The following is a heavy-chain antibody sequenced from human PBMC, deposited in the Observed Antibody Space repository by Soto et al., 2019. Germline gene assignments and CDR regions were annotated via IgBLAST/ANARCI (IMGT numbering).Heavy chain of an antibody. V-gene: IGHV3-30*03. CDR3: ARDLTFRLRGPIGY. CDR2: ISYDGSNK. D-gene: IGHD1-26*01. J-gene: IGHJ4*02. CDR1: GFTFSSYG. Sequence: QVQLVESGGGVVQPGRSLRLSCAASGFTFSSYGMHWVRQAPGKGLEWVAVISYDGSNKYYADCVKGRFTISRDNSKNALCLRMSSMRAEDTAVYYCARDLTFRLRGPIGYWGQVPMVTVSS.